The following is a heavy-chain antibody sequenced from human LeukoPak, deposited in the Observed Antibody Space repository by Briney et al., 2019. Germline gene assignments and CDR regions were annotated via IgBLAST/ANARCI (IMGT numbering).Heavy chain of an antibody. Sequence: SVKVSCKASGGTFSSYAISWVRQAPGQGLEWMGGIIPIFGTANYAQKFQGRVTITADKSTSTAYMELSSLRSEDTAVYYCARDLTRDGYNHDIRYGMDVWGQGTTVTVSS. V-gene: IGHV1-69*06. CDR3: ARDLTRDGYNHDIRYGMDV. CDR1: GGTFSSYA. D-gene: IGHD5-24*01. J-gene: IGHJ6*02. CDR2: IIPIFGTA.